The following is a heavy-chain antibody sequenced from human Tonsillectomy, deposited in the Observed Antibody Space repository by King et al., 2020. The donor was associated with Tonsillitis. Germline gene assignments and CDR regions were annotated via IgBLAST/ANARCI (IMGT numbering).Heavy chain of an antibody. V-gene: IGHV3-48*04. D-gene: IGHD3-22*01. CDR1: GFTFSSYS. CDR3: ARDQDYDSCVYYPDTPDY. J-gene: IGHJ4*02. CDR2: ISSSSSTI. Sequence: VQLVESGGGLVQPGGSLRLSCAASGFTFSSYSMNWVRQAPGKGLEWVSYISSSSSTIYNADSVKGRFTISRDNAKNSLYLQMNSLRAEDTAVYYCARDQDYDSCVYYPDTPDYWGQGTLVTVSS.